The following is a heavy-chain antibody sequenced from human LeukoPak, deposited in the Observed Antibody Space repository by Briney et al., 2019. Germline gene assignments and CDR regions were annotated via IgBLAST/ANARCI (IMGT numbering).Heavy chain of an antibody. D-gene: IGHD3-16*02. J-gene: IGHJ4*02. V-gene: IGHV1-24*01. CDR3: ATGVITFGGVIETDY. Sequence: GASVKVSCKVSGYTLTELSMHWVRQAPGKGLEWMGGSDPEDGETIYAQKFQGRVTMTEDTSTDTAYMELSSLRSEDTAVYYCATGVITFGGVIETDYWGQGTLVTVSS. CDR1: GYTLTELS. CDR2: SDPEDGET.